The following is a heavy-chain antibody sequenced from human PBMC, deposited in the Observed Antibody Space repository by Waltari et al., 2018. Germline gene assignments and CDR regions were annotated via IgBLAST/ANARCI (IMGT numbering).Heavy chain of an antibody. V-gene: IGHV3-30*18. Sequence: QVQLVASGGGVVQPGRSLRLSCAASGFTFSSYGMHWVRQAPGKGLEWVAVISYDGSNKYYADSVKGRFTISRDNSKNTLYLQMNSLRAEDTAVYYCAKDKSGYSSSWSFDYWGQGTLVTVSS. CDR3: AKDKSGYSSSWSFDY. CDR2: ISYDGSNK. D-gene: IGHD6-13*01. J-gene: IGHJ4*02. CDR1: GFTFSSYG.